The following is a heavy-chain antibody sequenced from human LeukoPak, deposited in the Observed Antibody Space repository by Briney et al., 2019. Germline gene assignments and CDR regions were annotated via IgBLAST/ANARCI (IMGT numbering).Heavy chain of an antibody. D-gene: IGHD6-13*01. CDR2: IYYSGST. CDR3: ARAGINNWFDP. J-gene: IGHJ5*02. Sequence: PSQTLSLTCTVSGGSISSGDYYWGWIRQPPGKGLEWIGYIYYSGSTYYNPSLKSRFTISVDTSKNQFSLKLNSVTAADTAVYYCARAGINNWFDPWGQGTLVTVSS. CDR1: GGSISSGDYY. V-gene: IGHV4-30-4*08.